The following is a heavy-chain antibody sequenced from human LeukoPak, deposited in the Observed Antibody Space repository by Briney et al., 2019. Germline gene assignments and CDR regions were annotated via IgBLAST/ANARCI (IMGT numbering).Heavy chain of an antibody. J-gene: IGHJ5*02. CDR3: ARAGAWQIDP. V-gene: IGHV4-59*01. D-gene: IGHD3-10*01. CDR1: GGSISSYY. CDR2: IFYSGST. Sequence: PSETLSLTCTVSGGSISSYYWSWIRQPPGKGLEWIGHIFYSGSTNYKPSLKSRVTISVDRSKNQFSLKLTSVTAADTAVYYCARAGAWQIDPWGQGTLVTVSS.